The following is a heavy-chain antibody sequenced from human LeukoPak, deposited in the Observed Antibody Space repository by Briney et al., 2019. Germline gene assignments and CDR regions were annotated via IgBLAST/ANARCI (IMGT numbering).Heavy chain of an antibody. CDR1: GYTLTSYD. J-gene: IGHJ6*03. V-gene: IGHV1-8*01. Sequence: ASVKVSCKASGYTLTSYDINWVRQATGQGLEWMGWMNPNSGNTGYAQKFQGRVTMTRNTSISTAYMELSSLRSEDTAVYYCARTRGAARRIYYYYYMDVWGKGTTVTVSS. CDR3: ARTRGAARRIYYYYYMDV. CDR2: MNPNSGNT. D-gene: IGHD6-6*01.